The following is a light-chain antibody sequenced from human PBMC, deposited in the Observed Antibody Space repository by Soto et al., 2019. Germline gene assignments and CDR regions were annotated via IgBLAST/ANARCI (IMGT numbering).Light chain of an antibody. V-gene: IGLV2-14*01. J-gene: IGLJ3*02. CDR1: SSDVGGSNY. CDR2: EVS. CDR3: SSYTSSSTWV. Sequence: QSALTQPAYVSASPGQSITISCTGTSSDVGGSNYVSWYQQHTGKAPNLMIYEVSNRPPGVSNRFSGSKSGNTASLTISGLQAEDEADYYCSSYTSSSTWVFGGGTKLTVL.